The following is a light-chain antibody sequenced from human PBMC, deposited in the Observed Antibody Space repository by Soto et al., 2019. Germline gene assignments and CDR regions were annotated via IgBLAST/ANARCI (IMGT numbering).Light chain of an antibody. CDR1: SSDVGGYNY. V-gene: IGLV2-11*01. CDR3: CSYAGTPYV. Sequence: QSVLTQPRSVSGSPGQSVTISCTGTSSDVGGYNYVSWYQQHPGKAPKLMIYDVSKRPSGVPDRFSGSKSGNTASLTISGLQAEDEAAYYCCSYAGTPYVFGTATKLTVL. J-gene: IGLJ1*01. CDR2: DVS.